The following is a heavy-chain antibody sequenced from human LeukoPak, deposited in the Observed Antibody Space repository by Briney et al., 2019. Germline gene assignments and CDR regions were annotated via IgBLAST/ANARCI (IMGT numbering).Heavy chain of an antibody. V-gene: IGHV3-30-3*01. CDR2: ISYDGSNK. D-gene: IGHD3-22*01. J-gene: IGHJ4*02. CDR3: ARDYYDSPG. Sequence: GGSLRLSCAASGFTFSSYAMHWVRQAPGKGLEWVAVISYDGSNKYYADSVKGRFTISRDNSKNTLYLQMNSLRAEDTAVYYCARDYYDSPGWGQGTLVTVSS. CDR1: GFTFSSYA.